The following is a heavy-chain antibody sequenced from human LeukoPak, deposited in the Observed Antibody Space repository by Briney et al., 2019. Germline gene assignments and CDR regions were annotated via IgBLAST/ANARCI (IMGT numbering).Heavy chain of an antibody. J-gene: IGHJ4*02. D-gene: IGHD3-22*01. V-gene: IGHV4-61*02. CDR2: IYTSGST. CDR3: AREPLDYDSSGYYLDY. Sequence: ASQTLSLTCTVPGGSISSGSYYWSWIRQPAGKGLEWIGRIYTSGSTNYNPSLKSRVTISVDTSKNQFSLKLSSVTAADTAVYYCAREPLDYDSSGYYLDYWGQGTLVTVSS. CDR1: GGSISSGSYY.